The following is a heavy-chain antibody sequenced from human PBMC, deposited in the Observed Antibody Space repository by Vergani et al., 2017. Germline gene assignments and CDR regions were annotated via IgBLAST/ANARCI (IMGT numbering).Heavy chain of an antibody. CDR1: GFTFSSYA. J-gene: IGHJ5*02. Sequence: EVRLLESGGGLVQPGGSLRLSCAASGFTFSSYAMSWVRQAPGKGLEWVSAISGSGGSTYYADSVKGRFTISRDNSKNTLYLQMNSLRAEDTAVYYCARYCSGGSCRQLYNWFDPWGQGTLVTVSS. D-gene: IGHD2-15*01. CDR3: ARYCSGGSCRQLYNWFDP. CDR2: ISGSGGST. V-gene: IGHV3-23*01.